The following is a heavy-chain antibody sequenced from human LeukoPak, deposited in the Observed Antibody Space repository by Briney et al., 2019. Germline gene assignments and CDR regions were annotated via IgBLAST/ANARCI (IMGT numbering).Heavy chain of an antibody. Sequence: ETLSLTCAVYGGSFSGYYWSWIRQPPGKGLEWIGEINHSGSTNYNPSLKSRVTISVDTSKNQFSLQLNSVTPEDTAVYYCAREVAAAGTYYFDYWGQGTLVTVSS. J-gene: IGHJ4*02. V-gene: IGHV4-34*01. CDR1: GGSFSGYY. D-gene: IGHD6-13*01. CDR3: AREVAAAGTYYFDY. CDR2: INHSGST.